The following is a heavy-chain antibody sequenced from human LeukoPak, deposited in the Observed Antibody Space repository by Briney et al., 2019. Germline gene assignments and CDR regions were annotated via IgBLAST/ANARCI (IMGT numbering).Heavy chain of an antibody. J-gene: IGHJ4*02. CDR2: IKQDGSDK. Sequence: GGSLRLSCAASGFTFSSYWMNWVRQAPGKGLEWVANIKQDGSDKYYVDSVEGRFTISRDNAKNSLYLQMNSLRADDTAVYYCASGTAGWNYFDYWGQGTLVTVSS. D-gene: IGHD1-1*01. CDR1: GFTFSSYW. V-gene: IGHV3-7*05. CDR3: ASGTAGWNYFDY.